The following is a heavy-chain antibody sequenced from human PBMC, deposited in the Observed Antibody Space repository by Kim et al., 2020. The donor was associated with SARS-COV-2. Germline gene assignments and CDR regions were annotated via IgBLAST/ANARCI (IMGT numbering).Heavy chain of an antibody. CDR3: AKLPGITGTVDY. CDR2: ISWNSGSI. J-gene: IGHJ4*02. D-gene: IGHD1-20*01. CDR1: GFTFDDYA. V-gene: IGHV3-9*01. Sequence: GGSLILSCAASGFTFDDYAMHWVRQAPGKGLEWVSGISWNSGSIGYADSVKGRFTISRDNAKNSLYLQMNSLRAEDTALYYCAKLPGITGTVDYWGQGTLVTVSS.